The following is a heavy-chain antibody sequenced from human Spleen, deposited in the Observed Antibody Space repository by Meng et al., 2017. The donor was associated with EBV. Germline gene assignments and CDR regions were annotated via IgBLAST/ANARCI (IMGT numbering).Heavy chain of an antibody. CDR1: GGTFSSYA. Sequence: VQLVQSGAEVKKPGSSVKVSCKTSGGTFSSYAISWVRQAPGQGLEWMGWISGYNGYTNYAQNLQDRVTMTTDTSTSTAYMELRSLRSDDTAVYYCARKSDYGGNFYYFDNWGQGTLVTVSS. V-gene: IGHV1-18*04. CDR2: ISGYNGYT. CDR3: ARKSDYGGNFYYFDN. D-gene: IGHD4-23*01. J-gene: IGHJ4*02.